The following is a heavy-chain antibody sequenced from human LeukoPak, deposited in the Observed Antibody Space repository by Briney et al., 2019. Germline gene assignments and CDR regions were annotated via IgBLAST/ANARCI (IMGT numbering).Heavy chain of an antibody. D-gene: IGHD3-22*01. V-gene: IGHV1-69*05. CDR2: IIPIFGTA. Sequence: SVEVSCKASGGTFSSYAISWVRQAPGQGLEWMGRIIPIFGTANYAQKFQGRVTITTDESTSTAYMELSSLRSEDTAVYYCARGDGYYYDSSGYNDYWGQGTLVTVSS. CDR1: GGTFSSYA. J-gene: IGHJ4*02. CDR3: ARGDGYYYDSSGYNDY.